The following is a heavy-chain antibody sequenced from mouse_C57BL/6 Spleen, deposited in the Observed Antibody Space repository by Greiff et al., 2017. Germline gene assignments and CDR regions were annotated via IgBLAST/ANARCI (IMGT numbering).Heavy chain of an antibody. J-gene: IGHJ1*03. D-gene: IGHD2-3*01. CDR3: ARSNEGYYVRYFDV. CDR2: IDPSDSET. Sequence: VQLQQPGAELVRPGSSVKLSCKASGYTFTSYWMHWVKQRPIQGLEWIGNIDPSDSETHYNQKFKDKATLTVDKSSSTAYMQLSSLTSKDSAVYDCARSNEGYYVRYFDVWGTGTTVTVSS. CDR1: GYTFTSYW. V-gene: IGHV1-52*01.